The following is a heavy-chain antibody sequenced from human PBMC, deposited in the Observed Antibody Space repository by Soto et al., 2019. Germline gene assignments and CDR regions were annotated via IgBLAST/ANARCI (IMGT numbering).Heavy chain of an antibody. CDR1: GGTFSSYA. CDR3: ARRDYYGSGSKHRRPANWFDP. CDR2: IIPIFGTA. J-gene: IGHJ5*02. D-gene: IGHD3-10*01. Sequence: QVQLVQSGAEVKKPGSSVKVSCKASGGTFSSYAISWVRQAPGQGLEWMVGIIPIFGTANYAQKFQGRVTITADESTSTAYMELSSLRSEDTAVYYCARRDYYGSGSKHRRPANWFDPWGQGTLVTVSS. V-gene: IGHV1-69*01.